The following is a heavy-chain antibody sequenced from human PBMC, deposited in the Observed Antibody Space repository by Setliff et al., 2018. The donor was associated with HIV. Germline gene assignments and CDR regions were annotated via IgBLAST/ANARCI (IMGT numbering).Heavy chain of an antibody. CDR1: GYTLSELS. D-gene: IGHD3-22*01. Sequence: ASVKVSCKVYGYTLSELSIHWVRQAPVKGLEWMGYFDPQDGETVYAQRFQGRVTLTEDTSTGTAYMELNGLTSDDTAVYYCARDDQYYDMGSIISDYYFDLWGQGTLVTVSS. V-gene: IGHV1-24*01. CDR3: ARDDQYYDMGSIISDYYFDL. J-gene: IGHJ2*01. CDR2: FDPQDGET.